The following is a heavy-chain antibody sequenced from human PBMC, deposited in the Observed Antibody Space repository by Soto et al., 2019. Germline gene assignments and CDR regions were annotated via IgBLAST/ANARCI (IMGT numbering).Heavy chain of an antibody. Sequence: GGSLRLSCVASGFTFSTYAMNWVRQAPGKGLEWVSGISGSGGSTFYADSVKGRFTVSRDNSKNTLYLQMNSLRAEDTALYYCAKGDYSYGLSHYRGKGTLVTVSS. J-gene: IGHJ4*02. D-gene: IGHD3-16*01. CDR3: AKGDYSYGLSHY. CDR1: GFTFSTYA. V-gene: IGHV3-23*01. CDR2: ISGSGGST.